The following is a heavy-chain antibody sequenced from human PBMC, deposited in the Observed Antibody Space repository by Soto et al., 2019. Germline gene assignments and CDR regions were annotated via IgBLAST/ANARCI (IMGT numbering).Heavy chain of an antibody. J-gene: IGHJ6*02. D-gene: IGHD4-4*01. CDR3: ARAARLQAHYYYGMDV. V-gene: IGHV1-69*13. CDR1: GGTFSSDA. Sequence: SVKVSCKASGGTFSSDAISWVRQAPGQGLEWMGGIIPIFGTANYAQKFQGRVTITADESTSTAYMELSSLRSEDTAVYYCARAARLQAHYYYGMDVWGQGTTVTVSS. CDR2: IIPIFGTA.